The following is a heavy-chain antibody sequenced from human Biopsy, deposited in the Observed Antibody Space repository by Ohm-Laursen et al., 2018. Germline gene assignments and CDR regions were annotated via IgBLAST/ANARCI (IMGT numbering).Heavy chain of an antibody. V-gene: IGHV4-61*03. CDR3: ARHAPSYSGSYWRYFDL. CDR1: GGPFGINSHY. CDR2: IYYTGST. Sequence: TLSLTCTVSGGPFGINSHYWIWIRQPPGKGLEWIGYIYYTGSTNYNPSLKSRVTISVDTSMNHLSLRLTSVTAADTAVYYCARHAPSYSGSYWRYFDLWGRGTLVTVSS. D-gene: IGHD1-26*01. J-gene: IGHJ2*01.